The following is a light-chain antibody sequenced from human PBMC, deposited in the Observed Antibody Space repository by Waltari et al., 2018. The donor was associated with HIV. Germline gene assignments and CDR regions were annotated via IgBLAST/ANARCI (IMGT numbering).Light chain of an antibody. CDR3: QSGHNSDSI. V-gene: IGLV3-25*03. Sequence: SYELTQAPSVSVFLGQTAKITSSVDALPIHHVYWYQQKPGQDPLMMSFKDSERPSEIPARFSASSSGSTSIQTISGVQAEDEADYYCQSGHNSDSIFGGGTKLTVL. CDR2: KDS. CDR1: ALPIHH. J-gene: IGLJ2*01.